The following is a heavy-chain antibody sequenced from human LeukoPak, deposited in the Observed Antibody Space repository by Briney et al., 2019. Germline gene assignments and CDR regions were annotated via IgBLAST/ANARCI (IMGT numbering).Heavy chain of an antibody. CDR3: ARGYHRRIAVAGYFDY. Sequence: PPGGSLRLSCAASGFIFSSYWMHWVRHAPGKGLVWVSRINSDGSSTSYADSVKGRFTISRDNAKNTLYLQMNSLRAEDTAVYYCARGYHRRIAVAGYFDYWGQGTLVTVSS. CDR2: INSDGSST. CDR1: GFIFSSYW. J-gene: IGHJ4*02. D-gene: IGHD6-19*01. V-gene: IGHV3-74*01.